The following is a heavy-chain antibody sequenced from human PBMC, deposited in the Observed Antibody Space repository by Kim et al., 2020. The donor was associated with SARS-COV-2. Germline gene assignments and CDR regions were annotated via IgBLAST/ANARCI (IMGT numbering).Heavy chain of an antibody. J-gene: IGHJ4*02. CDR2: ISWNSGSM. V-gene: IGHV3-9*01. CDR3: AKGAVVITAALDY. Sequence: GGSLRLSCAASGFTFDEDAMHWVRQVPGKGLEWVSGISWNSGSMGYADSVRGRFTISRDNAKNSLYLQMNSLRGEDTALYYCAKGAVVITAALDYWGQGT. CDR1: GFTFDEDA. D-gene: IGHD2-2*01.